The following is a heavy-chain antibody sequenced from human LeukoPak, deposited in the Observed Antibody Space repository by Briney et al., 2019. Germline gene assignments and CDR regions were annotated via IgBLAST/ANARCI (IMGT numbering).Heavy chain of an antibody. V-gene: IGHV4-4*07. Sequence: PSETLSLTCTVSGGSISNYYWSWIRQPAGKGLEWIGRIYTSGSTNYNLSLKSRVTMSVDTSKNQFSLKLTSVTAADTAVYYCTRGPGRDTGEGFDYWGQGTLVTVSS. D-gene: IGHD2-8*02. CDR2: IYTSGST. J-gene: IGHJ4*02. CDR3: TRGPGRDTGEGFDY. CDR1: GGSISNYY.